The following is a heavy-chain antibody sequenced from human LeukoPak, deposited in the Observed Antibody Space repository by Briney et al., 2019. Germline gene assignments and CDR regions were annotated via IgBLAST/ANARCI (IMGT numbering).Heavy chain of an antibody. CDR1: GFTFSSYA. CDR2: ISGSGGST. J-gene: IGHJ3*02. D-gene: IGHD3-3*01. Sequence: GGSLRLSCAASGFTFSSYAMSWVRQAPGKGLEWVSAISGSGGSTYYADSVKGRFTISRDNSKNTLYLQMNSLRAEDTAVYYCAKDYYDFWSGINAFDIWGQGTMVTVSS. CDR3: AKDYYDFWSGINAFDI. V-gene: IGHV3-23*01.